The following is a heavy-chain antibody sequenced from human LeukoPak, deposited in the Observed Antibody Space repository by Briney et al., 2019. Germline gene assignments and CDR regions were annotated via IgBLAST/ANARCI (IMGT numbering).Heavy chain of an antibody. CDR1: GGSISSSNYY. Sequence: PSETLSLTCTVSGGSISSSNYYWGWIRQPPGKGLEWIGSIYYSGNTYYNPSLKSRVTISVDMSKNQISLKLSSVTAADTAVYYCARDVVEMATIGYWGQGTLVTVSS. V-gene: IGHV4-39*07. D-gene: IGHD5-24*01. CDR2: IYYSGNT. J-gene: IGHJ4*02. CDR3: ARDVVEMATIGY.